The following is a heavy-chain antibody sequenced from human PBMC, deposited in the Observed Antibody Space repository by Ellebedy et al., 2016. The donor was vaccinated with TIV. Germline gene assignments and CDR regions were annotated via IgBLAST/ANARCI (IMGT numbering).Heavy chain of an antibody. CDR2: INQGGSEK. D-gene: IGHD4-17*01. V-gene: IGHV3-7*03. Sequence: GGSLRLSCVASGFSFRSYWMSWLRQAPGKGLEWVANINQGGSEKYYVDSVKGRFTISRDNAQNSLHLQMNSLRVEDTAVYYCARDGAYGDYAPGQYGMDVWGQGTTVIVS. CDR1: GFSFRSYW. J-gene: IGHJ6*02. CDR3: ARDGAYGDYAPGQYGMDV.